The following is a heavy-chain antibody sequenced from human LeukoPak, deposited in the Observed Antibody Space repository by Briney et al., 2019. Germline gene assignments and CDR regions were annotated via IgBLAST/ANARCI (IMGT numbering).Heavy chain of an antibody. CDR3: ASDHSSDFDY. V-gene: IGHV3-7*01. CDR1: GFTFSSYR. D-gene: IGHD6-6*01. Sequence: GGSLRLSCAASGFTFSSYRMSWVRQAPGKGLEWVANIKQDGSEKYYVDSVKGRFTISRDNAKNSLYLQMNSLRAEDTAVYYCASDHSSDFDYWGQGTLVTVSS. J-gene: IGHJ4*02. CDR2: IKQDGSEK.